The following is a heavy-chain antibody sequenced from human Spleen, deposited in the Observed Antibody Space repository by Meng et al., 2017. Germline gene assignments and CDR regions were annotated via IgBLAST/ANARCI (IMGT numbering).Heavy chain of an antibody. CDR2: INPKSGDT. Sequence: QVQRVQSGAEVKKPGASGKVSCKASGYTFPDDWLHWVRRAPGQGLEWMGRINPKSGDTHYAQRFQGRVTMTGDTSISTAYMELSGLRSDDTAMYYCARDEDISAAGKLFGDYWGQGTLVTVSS. CDR1: GYTFPDDW. CDR3: ARDEDISAAGKLFGDY. J-gene: IGHJ4*02. D-gene: IGHD6-13*01. V-gene: IGHV1-2*06.